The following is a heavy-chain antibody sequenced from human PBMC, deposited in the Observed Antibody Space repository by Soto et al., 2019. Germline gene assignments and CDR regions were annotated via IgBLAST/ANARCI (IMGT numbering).Heavy chain of an antibody. J-gene: IGHJ4*02. CDR1: GGSFSGYY. CDR3: ARSLTLQTFDY. D-gene: IGHD7-27*01. CDR2: INHSGST. Sequence: SETLSLTCAVYGGSFSGYYWSWIRQPPGKGLEWIGEINHSGSTNYNPSLKSRVTISVDTSKNQFSLKLSSVTAADTAVYYCARSLTLQTFDYWGQGTLVTVSS. V-gene: IGHV4-34*01.